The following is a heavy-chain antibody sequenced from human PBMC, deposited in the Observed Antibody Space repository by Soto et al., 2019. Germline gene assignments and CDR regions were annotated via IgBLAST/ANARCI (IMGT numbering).Heavy chain of an antibody. CDR3: TTDDYYDSSGYYFVDAFDI. V-gene: IGHV3-15*07. Sequence: GGSLRLSCAASGFTFSNAWMNWVRQAPGKGLEWVGRIKSKTDGGTTDYAAPVKGRFTISRDDSKNTLYLQMNSLKTEDTAVYYCTTDDYYDSSGYYFVDAFDIWGQGTMVTVS. J-gene: IGHJ3*02. D-gene: IGHD3-22*01. CDR1: GFTFSNAW. CDR2: IKSKTDGGTT.